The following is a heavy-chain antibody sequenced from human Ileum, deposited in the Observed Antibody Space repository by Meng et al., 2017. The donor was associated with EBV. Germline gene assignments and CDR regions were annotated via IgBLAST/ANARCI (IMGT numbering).Heavy chain of an antibody. CDR2: ISHSGRP. V-gene: IGHV4-34*01. CDR1: GGFCGGSY. D-gene: IGHD5-12*01. J-gene: IGHJ4*02. Sequence: VPRPQWAAGLSSPLKPSSPACLVLGGFCGGSYWPWIRRTPELAVEGIGQISHSGRPDYNPSLQSRHTMSPETSKTPFSLRLRSVTDADTAVYYGARQFWSSGGRDSGYKWGPGTLVTVSS. CDR3: ARQFWSSGGRDSGYK.